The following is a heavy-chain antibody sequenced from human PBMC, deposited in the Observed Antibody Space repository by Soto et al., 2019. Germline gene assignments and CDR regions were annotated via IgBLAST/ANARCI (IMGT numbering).Heavy chain of an antibody. D-gene: IGHD2-2*01. CDR1: GFTFSSYS. J-gene: IGHJ4*02. Sequence: GGSLRLSCAASGFTFSSYSMNWVRQAPGKGLEWVSSISSSSYIYYADSVKGRFTISRDNAKNSLYLQMNSLRAEDTAVYYCARSCSSTSCYWEYWGQGTLVTVSS. V-gene: IGHV3-21*01. CDR2: ISSSSYI. CDR3: ARSCSSTSCYWEY.